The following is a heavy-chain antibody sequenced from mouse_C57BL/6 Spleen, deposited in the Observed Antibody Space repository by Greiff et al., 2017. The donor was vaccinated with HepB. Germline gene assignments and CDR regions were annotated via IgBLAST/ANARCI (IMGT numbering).Heavy chain of an antibody. CDR3: ARHYGSSSAMDY. V-gene: IGHV1-54*01. J-gene: IGHJ4*01. CDR1: GYAFTNYL. Sequence: VQLQESGAELVRPGTSVKVSCKASGYAFTNYLIEWVKQRPGQGLEWIGVINPGSGGTNYNEKFKGKATLTADKSSSTAYMQLSSLTSEDSAVYFCARHYGSSSAMDYWGQGTSVTVSS. D-gene: IGHD1-1*01. CDR2: INPGSGGT.